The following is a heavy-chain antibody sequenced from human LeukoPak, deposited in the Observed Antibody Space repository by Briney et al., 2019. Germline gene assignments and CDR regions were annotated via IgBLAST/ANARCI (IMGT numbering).Heavy chain of an antibody. CDR2: ISGSGGSS. Sequence: GGSLRLSCAASGFTFSSYAMSWVRQAPGKGLEWVSAISGSGGSSYYADSVKGRFTISRDNSKNTLYLQMNSLRAEDTAVYYCAKDLKWELPSSANYWGQGTLVTVSS. J-gene: IGHJ4*02. CDR3: AKDLKWELPSSANY. CDR1: GFTFSSYA. V-gene: IGHV3-23*01. D-gene: IGHD1-26*01.